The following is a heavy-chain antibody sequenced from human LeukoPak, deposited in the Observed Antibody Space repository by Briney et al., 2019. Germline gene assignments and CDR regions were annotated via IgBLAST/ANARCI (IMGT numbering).Heavy chain of an antibody. J-gene: IGHJ4*02. Sequence: GGSLRLSCAASGFTFSSYNMNWVRQAPGKGLEWVSYISSSSSTIYYADSVKGRFTISRDNAKNSLYLQMNSLRAEDTAVFYCARDRGGAYDFRSGYYTGYFDYWGQGTLVTVSS. CDR2: ISSSSSTI. CDR1: GFTFSSYN. V-gene: IGHV3-48*01. CDR3: ARDRGGAYDFRSGYYTGYFDY. D-gene: IGHD3-3*01.